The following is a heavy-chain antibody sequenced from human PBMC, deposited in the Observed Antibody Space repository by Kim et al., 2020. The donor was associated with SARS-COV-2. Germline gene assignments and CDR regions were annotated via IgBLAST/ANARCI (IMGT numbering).Heavy chain of an antibody. CDR3: AKDINGDHVNDAFDI. V-gene: IGHV3-23*01. D-gene: IGHD4-17*01. CDR2: ISGSGGST. Sequence: GGSLRLSCAASGFTFSSYAMNWVRQAPGKGLEWVSAISGSGGSTYYADSVKGRFTISRDNSKNTLYLQMDSLRAEDTAVYYCAKDINGDHVNDAFDIWGQGTMVTVSS. J-gene: IGHJ3*02. CDR1: GFTFSSYA.